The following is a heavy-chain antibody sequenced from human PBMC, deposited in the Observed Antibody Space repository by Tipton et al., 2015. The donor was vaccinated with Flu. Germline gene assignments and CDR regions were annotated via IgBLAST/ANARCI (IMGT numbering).Heavy chain of an antibody. V-gene: IGHV4-34*01. J-gene: IGHJ4*02. Sequence: TLSLTCAVYGGSFSGYYWSWIRQPPGKGLEWIGEINHSGSTNYNPSLKSRVTISVDTSKNRFSLKLSSVTAADTAVYYCARGGDSSGWYTYWGQGTLVTVSS. CDR3: ARGGDSSGWYTY. CDR1: GGSFSGYY. CDR2: INHSGST. D-gene: IGHD6-19*01.